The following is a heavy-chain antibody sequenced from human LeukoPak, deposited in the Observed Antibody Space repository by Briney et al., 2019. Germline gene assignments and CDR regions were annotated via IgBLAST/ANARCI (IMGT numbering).Heavy chain of an antibody. Sequence: ASVTVSCTASGGTFSNYAISWVRHAPGQGLEWMGAIIPIFGTANYAQKFQGRVTITADESTSTDYMELSSLRSEDTAVYYCARILSSSWYEYFHHWGQGTLVTVSS. CDR1: GGTFSNYA. CDR2: IIPIFGTA. J-gene: IGHJ1*01. V-gene: IGHV1-69*13. D-gene: IGHD6-19*01. CDR3: ARILSSSWYEYFHH.